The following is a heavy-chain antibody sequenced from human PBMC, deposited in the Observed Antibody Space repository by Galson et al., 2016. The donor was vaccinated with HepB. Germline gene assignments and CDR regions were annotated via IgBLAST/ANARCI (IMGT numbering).Heavy chain of an antibody. CDR2: LHYSGST. CDR3: TSRPPSYTTSWYY. Sequence: SETLSLTCTVSGGSISSTNCYWGWIRQPPGKGLEWIGSLHYSGSTYYNPSLKSRVTISVDSSKNQFSLRLTSVTAADTAVYYCTSRPPSYTTSWYYWGQGTLVTISA. J-gene: IGHJ4*02. V-gene: IGHV4-39*01. D-gene: IGHD6-13*01. CDR1: GGSISSTNCY.